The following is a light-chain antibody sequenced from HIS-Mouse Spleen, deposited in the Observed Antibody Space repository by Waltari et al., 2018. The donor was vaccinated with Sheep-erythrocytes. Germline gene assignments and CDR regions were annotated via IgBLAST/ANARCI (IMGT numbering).Light chain of an antibody. J-gene: IGLJ3*02. CDR3: CSYAGSSTPWV. Sequence: QSALTQPSSVSGSPGQSVTISCTGTSSDVGSYNLVSWYQQHPGKAPKLMIYEGSNRTSGVSNRFSGSKSGNTASQTISGLQAEDEADYYCCSYAGSSTPWVFGGGTKLTVL. CDR1: SSDVGSYNL. CDR2: EGS. V-gene: IGLV2-23*01.